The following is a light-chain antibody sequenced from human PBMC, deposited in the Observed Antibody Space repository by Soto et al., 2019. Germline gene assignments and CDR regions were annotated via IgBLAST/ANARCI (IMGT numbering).Light chain of an antibody. CDR2: DAS. J-gene: IGKJ1*01. Sequence: EIVLTQSPATLSLSPGERATLSCRASQSVSRYLAWYQQKPGQAPRLLIYDASNRATGIPARFSGSGSGTDFTLTISSLEPEDFEVYYCQQRSNWPRTCGQGTKVDIK. CDR3: QQRSNWPRT. CDR1: QSVSRY. V-gene: IGKV3-11*01.